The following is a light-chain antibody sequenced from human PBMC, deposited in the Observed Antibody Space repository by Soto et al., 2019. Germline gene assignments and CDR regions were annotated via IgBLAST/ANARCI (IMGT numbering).Light chain of an antibody. CDR2: EVS. Sequence: QSVLTQPASVSGSAGQSITISCAGTSSDVGGYNYVSWYQQHPGKAPKLMIYEVSNRPSGVSNRFSGSKSGNTASLTISGLQAEDEADYYCSSYTSSITYVFGTGTNVTVL. CDR3: SSYTSSITYV. CDR1: SSDVGGYNY. J-gene: IGLJ1*01. V-gene: IGLV2-14*01.